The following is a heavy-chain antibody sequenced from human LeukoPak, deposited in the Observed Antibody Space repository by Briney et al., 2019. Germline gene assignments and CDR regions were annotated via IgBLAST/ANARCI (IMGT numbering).Heavy chain of an antibody. CDR3: ARVSSNGYYYYMDV. CDR2: ISAYNSYT. Sequence: ASVKVSCKASGYTFTSYGISWVRQAPGQGLEWMGWISAYNSYTNYAQKFQGRVTMTTDTSTSTANMELRSLGSDDTAVYYCARVSSNGYYYYMDVWGKGTTVTVSS. V-gene: IGHV1-18*01. J-gene: IGHJ6*03. CDR1: GYTFTSYG. D-gene: IGHD6-19*01.